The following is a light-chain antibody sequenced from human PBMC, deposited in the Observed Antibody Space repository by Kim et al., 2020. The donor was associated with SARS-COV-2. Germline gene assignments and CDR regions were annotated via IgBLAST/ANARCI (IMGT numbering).Light chain of an antibody. J-gene: IGLJ3*02. V-gene: IGLV3-21*04. CDR2: YDN. CDR1: NKGSER. Sequence: APGKTTGCTSGGCNKGSEREHWYQQKPGQAPVVLIYYDNDRPSGIPERFSGSNSGNTAALTISRVEAGDEADYYCQVWDSSSDHRVFGGGTQLTVL. CDR3: QVWDSSSDHRV.